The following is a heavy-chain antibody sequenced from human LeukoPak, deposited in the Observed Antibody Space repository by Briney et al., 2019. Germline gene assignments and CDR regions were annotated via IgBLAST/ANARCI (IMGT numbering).Heavy chain of an antibody. V-gene: IGHV4-4*02. CDR1: GAFITNSHW. D-gene: IGHD4-17*01. CDR3: ATYFYGEYGSYYFDY. J-gene: IGHJ4*02. Sequence: PSETLSLTCAVSGAFITNSHWWSWARQPPGKGLEWIGEIYHSGTTNCNPSLKSRVTMSVDKSKNQFSLKLSSVTAADTAVYYCATYFYGEYGSYYFDYWGQGTLVTVSS. CDR2: IYHSGTT.